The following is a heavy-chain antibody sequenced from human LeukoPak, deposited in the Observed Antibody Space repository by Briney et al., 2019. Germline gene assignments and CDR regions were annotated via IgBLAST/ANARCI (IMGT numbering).Heavy chain of an antibody. CDR3: ARFRGDMAGGYYYYGMDV. CDR2: IWYDGSNK. V-gene: IGHV3-33*01. D-gene: IGHD3-16*01. J-gene: IGHJ6*04. Sequence: GGSLRLSCAASGFTFSSYGMQWLRQAPGKGLEWVAVIWYDGSNKYYADSVKGRFTISRDNSKNTLYLQMNSLRAEDTAVYYCARFRGDMAGGYYYYGMDVWGKGTTVTVSS. CDR1: GFTFSSYG.